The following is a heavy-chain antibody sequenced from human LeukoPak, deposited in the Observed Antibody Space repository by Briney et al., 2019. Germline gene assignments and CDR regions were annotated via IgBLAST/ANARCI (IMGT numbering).Heavy chain of an antibody. D-gene: IGHD2-2*01. J-gene: IGHJ3*02. CDR3: ARGTVLGYCSSTSCLDDAFDI. CDR1: GYTFTSYD. CDR2: MNPNSGNT. V-gene: IGHV1-8*03. Sequence: ASVKVSCKASGYTFTSYDINWVRQATGQGLEWMGWMNPNSGNTGYAQKFQGRVTITRNTSISTAYMELSSLRSEDTAVYYCARGTVLGYCSSTSCLDDAFDIWGQGTMVTVSS.